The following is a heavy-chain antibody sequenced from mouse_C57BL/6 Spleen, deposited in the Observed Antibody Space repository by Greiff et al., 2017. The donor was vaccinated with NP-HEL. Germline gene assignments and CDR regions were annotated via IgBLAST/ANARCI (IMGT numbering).Heavy chain of an antibody. CDR3: ARVVVGDD. J-gene: IGHJ4*01. CDR1: GYTFTSYW. D-gene: IGHD1-1*02. V-gene: IGHV1-59*01. CDR2: IDPSDSYT. Sequence: QVQLQQPGAELVRPGTSVKLSCKASGYTFTSYWMHWVKQRPGQGLEWIGVIDPSDSYTNYNQKFKGKATLTVDTSSSTAYLQLSSLTSEDSAVYYCARVVVGDDWGQGTSVTVSS.